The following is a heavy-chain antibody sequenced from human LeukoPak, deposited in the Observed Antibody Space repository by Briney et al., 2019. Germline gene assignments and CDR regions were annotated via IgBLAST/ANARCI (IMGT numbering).Heavy chain of an antibody. CDR2: ISYDGSNK. V-gene: IGHV3-30*03. CDR1: GFTFSSYG. D-gene: IGHD2-2*01. CDR3: ASDCSITSCYEGIVDY. Sequence: PGRSLRLSCAASGFTFSSYGMHWVRQAPGKGLEWVAVISYDGSNKYYADSVKGRFTISRDNSKNTLYLQMNSLRAEDTAVYHCASDCSITSCYEGIVDYWGQGTLVTVSS. J-gene: IGHJ4*02.